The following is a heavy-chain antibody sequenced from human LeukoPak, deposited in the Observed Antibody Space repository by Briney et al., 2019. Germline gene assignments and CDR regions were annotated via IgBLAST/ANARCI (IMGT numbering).Heavy chain of an antibody. Sequence: GGSLRLSCAASGFTFSSYALSWVRQAPGEGLEWVSAISGSGGSTYYADSVKGRCIISRDNSKNTLYLQKNSLRAADTAVYYCAKDHSGSRGDYWGQGTLVTVSS. CDR1: GFTFSSYA. D-gene: IGHD2-15*01. J-gene: IGHJ4*02. CDR3: AKDHSGSRGDY. V-gene: IGHV3-23*01. CDR2: ISGSGGST.